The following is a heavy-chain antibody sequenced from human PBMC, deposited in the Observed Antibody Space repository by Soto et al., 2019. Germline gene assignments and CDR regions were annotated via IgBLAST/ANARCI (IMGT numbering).Heavy chain of an antibody. D-gene: IGHD1-26*01. V-gene: IGHV3-33*01. CDR3: ARDAKSVETTGGLDY. Sequence: QVQLVDSGGGVVQPGRSLRLSCAASGFIFSSYGMHWVRQAPGKGLEWVAGIWFDGSNKYYADSVKGRFTISRDNSRNTLYLQMNAVRAEDTAVYYCARDAKSVETTGGLDYWGQGTLVTVSS. CDR2: IWFDGSNK. J-gene: IGHJ4*02. CDR1: GFIFSSYG.